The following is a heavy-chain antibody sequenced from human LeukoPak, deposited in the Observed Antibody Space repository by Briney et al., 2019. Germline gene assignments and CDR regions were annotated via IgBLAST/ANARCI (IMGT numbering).Heavy chain of an antibody. V-gene: IGHV3-23*01. Sequence: GGSLRLSCAASGFTFSSYAMSWVRQAPGKGLEWVSAISGSGGSTYYADSVKGRFTISRDNSKNTLYLQVNSLRAEDTAVYYCAKVPTMIVVVITGWFDPWGQGTLVTVSS. J-gene: IGHJ5*02. CDR2: ISGSGGST. D-gene: IGHD3-22*01. CDR3: AKVPTMIVVVITGWFDP. CDR1: GFTFSSYA.